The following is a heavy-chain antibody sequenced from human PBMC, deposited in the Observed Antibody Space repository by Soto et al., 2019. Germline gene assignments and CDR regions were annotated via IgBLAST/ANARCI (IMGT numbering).Heavy chain of an antibody. D-gene: IGHD2-2*01. CDR3: AKDMTSTWAARPPPEY. V-gene: IGHV3-23*01. Sequence: GGFMRLSCAAFGFNFDNYAMSWVSKATGKGLEWVSGITTAGDHTYYADSVKGRFTVSRDNSKNTLYLQMNSLRAEDTAVYYCAKDMTSTWAARPPPEYWVPGTLVTVSS. CDR2: ITTAGDHT. CDR1: GFNFDNYA. J-gene: IGHJ4*02.